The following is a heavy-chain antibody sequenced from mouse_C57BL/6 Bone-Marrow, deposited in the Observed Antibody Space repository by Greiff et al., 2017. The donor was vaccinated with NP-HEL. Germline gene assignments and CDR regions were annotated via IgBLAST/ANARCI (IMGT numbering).Heavy chain of an antibody. CDR2: INYDGSST. J-gene: IGHJ2*01. CDR1: GFTFSDYY. Sequence: EVMLVESEGGLVQPGSSMKLSCTTSGFTFSDYYMAWVRQVPEKGLEWVANINYDGSSTYYLDSLKSRFIISRDNAKNILYLQMSSLKSGDTATDYCARGYYGSSSYYFDYWGQGTTLTVSS. CDR3: ARGYYGSSSYYFDY. V-gene: IGHV5-16*01. D-gene: IGHD1-1*01.